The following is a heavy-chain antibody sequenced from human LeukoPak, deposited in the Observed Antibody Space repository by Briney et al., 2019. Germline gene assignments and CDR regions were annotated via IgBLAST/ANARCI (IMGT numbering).Heavy chain of an antibody. CDR1: GYTFTSYA. Sequence: ASVKVSCKASGYTFTSYAMHWVRQAPGQRLEWMGWINAGNGNTKYSQEFQGRVTITRDTSASTAYMELSRLRSDDTAVYYCARGPFIGPVDYWGQGTLVTVSS. CDR2: INAGNGNT. V-gene: IGHV1-3*01. CDR3: ARGPFIGPVDY. J-gene: IGHJ4*02.